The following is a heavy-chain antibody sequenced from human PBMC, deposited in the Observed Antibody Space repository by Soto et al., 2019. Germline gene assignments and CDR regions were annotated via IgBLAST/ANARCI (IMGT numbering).Heavy chain of an antibody. CDR1: GGSFSGYY. Sequence: QVQLQQWGAGLLKPSETLSLTCAVYGGSFSGYYWSWIRQPPGKGLEWIGEINHSGSTNYNPSLKSRVTISVDTSKNQFSLQLSSVTAADTAVYYCARAPSTSWPYYYCGMDVWGQGTTVTVSS. V-gene: IGHV4-34*01. D-gene: IGHD2-2*01. CDR2: INHSGST. J-gene: IGHJ6*02. CDR3: ARAPSTSWPYYYCGMDV.